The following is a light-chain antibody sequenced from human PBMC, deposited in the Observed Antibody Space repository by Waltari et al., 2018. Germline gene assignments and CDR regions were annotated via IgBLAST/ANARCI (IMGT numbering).Light chain of an antibody. CDR2: RKN. J-gene: IGLJ3*02. CDR3: STWDSSRSGGV. V-gene: IGLV10-54*04. CDR1: SNNVGNLG. Sequence: QAGLTQPPSVSKDLRQTATLTCTGNSNNVGNLGAAWLQQHQGHPPKLLSYRKNARPSGISERFSASRSGNTASLTITGLQAEDEADYYCSTWDSSRSGGVFGGGTKLTVL.